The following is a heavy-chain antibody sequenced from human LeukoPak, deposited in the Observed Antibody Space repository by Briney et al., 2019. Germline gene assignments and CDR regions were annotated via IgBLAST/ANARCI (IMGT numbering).Heavy chain of an antibody. J-gene: IGHJ4*02. CDR1: GGTFSSYA. CDR3: ARDDPYCSGGSCQIDY. V-gene: IGHV1-69*04. D-gene: IGHD2-15*01. CDR2: IIPILGIA. Sequence: SVKVSCKASGGTFSSYAIIWVRRAPGQGLEWMGRIIPILGIANYAQRFQGRVTITADKSTSTAYMELSSLRSEDTAVYYCARDDPYCSGGSCQIDYWGQGTLVTVSS.